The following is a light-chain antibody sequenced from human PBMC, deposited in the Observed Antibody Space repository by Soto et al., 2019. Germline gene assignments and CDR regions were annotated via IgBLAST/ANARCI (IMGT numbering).Light chain of an antibody. Sequence: EIVMTQSPATLSVSPGERATLSCRASQSVSSNLAWYQQKPGQAPRLLIYAASTRATGIPARFSGSGYGTEFTLTISSLQSEDFAVYYCQQYNNWPRGTFGQGTKLEIK. J-gene: IGKJ2*02. CDR2: AAS. V-gene: IGKV3-15*01. CDR3: QQYNNWPRGT. CDR1: QSVSSN.